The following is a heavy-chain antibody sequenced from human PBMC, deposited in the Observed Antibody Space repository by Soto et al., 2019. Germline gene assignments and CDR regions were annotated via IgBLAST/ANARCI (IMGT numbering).Heavy chain of an antibody. CDR2: ISGSGGST. Sequence: PGGSLRLSCAASGFTFSSYAMSLVRQAPGKGLELVSSISGSGGSTYYADSVKGRFTISRDNSKNTLYLQMNSLRAEDTAVYYCAKDSDPVSNSSGEVWGKGTKVTVSS. J-gene: IGHJ6*04. CDR3: AKDSDPVSNSSGEV. CDR1: GFTFSSYA. V-gene: IGHV3-23*01. D-gene: IGHD6-25*01.